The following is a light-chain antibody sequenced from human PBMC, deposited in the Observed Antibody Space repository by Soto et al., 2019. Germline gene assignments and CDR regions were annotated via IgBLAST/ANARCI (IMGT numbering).Light chain of an antibody. CDR3: HQSGDSPRT. J-gene: IGKJ1*01. V-gene: IGKV3-20*01. CDR1: QSVSSTY. Sequence: EVVLTQSPGTLPLSPGERATLSCRASQSVSSTYLAWFQQKPGQAPRLLMSGTSTRPTGIPDRFSGSGSGTDFTLTISRVEPEDFAVYYCHQSGDSPRTFGQGTKVDIK. CDR2: GTS.